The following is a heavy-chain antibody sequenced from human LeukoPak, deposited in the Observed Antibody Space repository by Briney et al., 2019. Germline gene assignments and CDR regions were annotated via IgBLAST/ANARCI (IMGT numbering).Heavy chain of an antibody. D-gene: IGHD4-17*01. CDR3: VRDTPGGSYGDYDY. Sequence: SETLSLTCTISGGSVSSSNWWGWIRQPPGKVLEWIGEIYHNGNTGYNPSLKSRVTISVDKSKNQFSLSLTSVTAADTAVYYCVRDTPGGSYGDYDYWGQGTLVTVSS. CDR1: GGSVSSSNW. V-gene: IGHV4-4*02. J-gene: IGHJ4*02. CDR2: IYHNGNT.